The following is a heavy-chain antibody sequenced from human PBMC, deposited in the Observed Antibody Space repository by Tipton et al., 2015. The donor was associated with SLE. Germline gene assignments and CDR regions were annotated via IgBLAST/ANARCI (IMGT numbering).Heavy chain of an antibody. CDR1: GFTFSNYA. CDR3: AKVRWLDLNFHY. Sequence: SLRLSCAASGFTFSNYAMSWVRQAPRKGLEWVSTISADGGTRYSADSVKGRFTISRDNSKNTLYLQMNSLRADDTAVYYCAKVRWLDLNFHYWGQGTLLTVSS. D-gene: IGHD6-19*01. J-gene: IGHJ4*02. CDR2: ISADGGTR. V-gene: IGHV3-23*01.